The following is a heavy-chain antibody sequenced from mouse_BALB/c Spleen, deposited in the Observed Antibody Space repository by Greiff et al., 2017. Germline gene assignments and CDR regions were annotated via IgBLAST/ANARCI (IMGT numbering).Heavy chain of an antibody. CDR1: GYSITSDYA. CDR2: ISYSGST. J-gene: IGHJ1*01. V-gene: IGHV3-2*02. CDR3: ARGGNYWYFDV. Sequence: EVKLEESGPGLVKPSQSLSLTCTVTGYSITSDYAWNWIRQFPGNKLEWMGYISYSGSTSYNPSLKSRISITRDTSKNQFFLQLNSVTTEDTATYYCARGGNYWYFDVWGAGTTVTVSS. D-gene: IGHD1-1*02.